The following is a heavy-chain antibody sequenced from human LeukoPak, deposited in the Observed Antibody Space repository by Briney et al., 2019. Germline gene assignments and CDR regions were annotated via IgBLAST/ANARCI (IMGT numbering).Heavy chain of an antibody. Sequence: SETLSLTCPVSGGSISSYYWSWIRQPPGKGLEWIGYIYYSGSTNYNPSLKSRVTISVDTSKNQFSLKLNSVTAADTAVYYCARVTGYMIEDYFDYWGQGILVTVSS. D-gene: IGHD3-9*01. CDR1: GGSISSYY. CDR2: IYYSGST. J-gene: IGHJ4*02. V-gene: IGHV4-59*01. CDR3: ARVTGYMIEDYFDY.